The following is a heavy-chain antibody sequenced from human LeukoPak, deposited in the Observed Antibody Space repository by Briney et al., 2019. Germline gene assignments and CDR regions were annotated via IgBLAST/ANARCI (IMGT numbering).Heavy chain of an antibody. Sequence: ASVKVSCKASGYTFTGYYMHWVRQAPGQGLEWMGWINPNSGGTNYAQKFQGRVTMTRDTSISTAYMELSRLRSDDTAVYYCARSRSVAATLYYFGYWGQGTLVTVSS. D-gene: IGHD2-15*01. CDR2: INPNSGGT. CDR1: GYTFTGYY. V-gene: IGHV1-2*02. J-gene: IGHJ4*02. CDR3: ARSRSVAATLYYFGY.